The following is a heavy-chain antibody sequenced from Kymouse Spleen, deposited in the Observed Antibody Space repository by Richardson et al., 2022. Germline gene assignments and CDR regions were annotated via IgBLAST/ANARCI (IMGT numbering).Heavy chain of an antibody. CDR3: ARALERRYYGMDV. CDR1: GFTFSSYG. D-gene: IGHD1-1*01,IGHD1-20*01. Sequence: QVQLVESGGGVVQPGRSLRLSCAASGFTFSSYGMHWVRQAPGKGLEWVAVIWYDGSNKYYADSVKGRFTISRDNSKNTLYLQMNSLRAEDTAVYYCARALERRYYGMDVWGQGTTVTVSS. J-gene: IGHJ6*02. V-gene: IGHV3-33*01. CDR2: IWYDGSNK.